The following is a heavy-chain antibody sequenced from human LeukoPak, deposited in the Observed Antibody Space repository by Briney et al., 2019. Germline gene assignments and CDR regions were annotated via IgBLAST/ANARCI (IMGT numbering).Heavy chain of an antibody. J-gene: IGHJ4*02. Sequence: PSETLSLTCAVSDGSISSHNYFWGWIRQPPGKDLEWIGSIYYTGSTYYNPSLKSRVSISVDTSKNQFSLKLSSVTAADTAIYYCTRRLYDNTNYHIDYWGQGALVTVSS. V-gene: IGHV4-39*01. D-gene: IGHD3-22*01. CDR2: IYYTGST. CDR1: DGSISSHNYF. CDR3: TRRLYDNTNYHIDY.